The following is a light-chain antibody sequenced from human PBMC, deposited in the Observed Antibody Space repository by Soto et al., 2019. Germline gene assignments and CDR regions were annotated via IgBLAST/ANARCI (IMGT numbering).Light chain of an antibody. CDR1: QNSNTY. Sequence: EIVLTQSPATLSLSLGERATLSCRASQNSNTYLVWYQQKPGQAPRLLIDDASKRAIGVPDRFSGSGSRTDFTLTISSLAPEDVALFYCQQRNSWPRAFGGGTKVEIK. J-gene: IGKJ4*01. V-gene: IGKV3-11*01. CDR3: QQRNSWPRA. CDR2: DAS.